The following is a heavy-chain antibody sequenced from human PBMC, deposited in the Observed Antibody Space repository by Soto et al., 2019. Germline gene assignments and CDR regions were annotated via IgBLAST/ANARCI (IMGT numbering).Heavy chain of an antibody. J-gene: IGHJ6*02. D-gene: IGHD6-6*01. V-gene: IGHV4-31*03. CDR3: ARGSSIAGLYYGMDV. Sequence: SETLSLTCTVSGGSISSGDYYRGWIRQPPGKGLEWIGYNYYSGITYYNPSLKSRVTISLDTSKNQFSLKLSSVTAADTAVYYCARGSSIAGLYYGMDVWGQGTTVTVSS. CDR2: NYYSGIT. CDR1: GGSISSGDYY.